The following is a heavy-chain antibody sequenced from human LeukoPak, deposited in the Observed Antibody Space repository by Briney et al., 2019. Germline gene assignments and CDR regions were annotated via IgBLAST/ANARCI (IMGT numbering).Heavy chain of an antibody. J-gene: IGHJ3*02. CDR2: ISASGGST. CDR1: GFTFRSHD. D-gene: IGHD3/OR15-3a*01. Sequence: GGSLRLSCAASGFTFRSHDMSWVRQAPGKGLEWVSGISASGGSTFYADSVKGRLTISRDNSKNTLYLQMNGLRVEDTAVYYCVREGPRGLAFDIWGQGTMVTVSS. CDR3: VREGPRGLAFDI. V-gene: IGHV3-23*01.